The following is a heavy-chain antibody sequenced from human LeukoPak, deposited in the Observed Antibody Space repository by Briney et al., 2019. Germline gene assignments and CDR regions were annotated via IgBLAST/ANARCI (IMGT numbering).Heavy chain of an antibody. V-gene: IGHV4-34*01. CDR3: ARNRGYSSRVDY. CDR1: GGSFSGYY. Sequence: SETLSLTCAVYGGSFSGYYWSWIRQPPGKGLEWIGEINHSGSTNYNPSLKSRVTISVDTSQNQFSLKLSSVTAADTAVYCCARNRGYSSRVDYWGQGTLVTVSS. CDR2: INHSGST. J-gene: IGHJ4*02. D-gene: IGHD6-13*01.